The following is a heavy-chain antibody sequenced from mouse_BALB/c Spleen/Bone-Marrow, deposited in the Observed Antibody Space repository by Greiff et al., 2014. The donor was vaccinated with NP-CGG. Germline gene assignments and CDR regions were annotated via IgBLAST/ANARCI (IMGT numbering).Heavy chain of an antibody. D-gene: IGHD2-4*01. CDR3: ARSGDYDGFAY. CDR1: GYSFTGYF. Sequence: EVQLQQSGPELVKPGASVKISCKASGYSFTGYFMNWVMQSHGKSLEWIRRINPYNGDTFYNQKFKGKATLTVDKSSSTAHMELRSLASEDSAVYYCARSGDYDGFAYRGQGTLVTVSA. V-gene: IGHV1-20*02. CDR2: INPYNGDT. J-gene: IGHJ3*01.